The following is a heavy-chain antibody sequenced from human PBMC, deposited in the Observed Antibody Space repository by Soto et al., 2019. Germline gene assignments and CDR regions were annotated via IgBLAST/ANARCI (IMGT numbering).Heavy chain of an antibody. J-gene: IGHJ4*02. CDR1: GGTFSSYA. D-gene: IGHD3-22*01. CDR3: ARRSYYDSSGYYPRTYYFDY. CDR2: IIPIFGTA. Sequence: QVQLVQSGAAVKKPGSSVKVSCKASGGTFSSYAISWVRQAPGQGLEWMGGIIPIFGTANYAQKFQGRVTITADESTSTAYMELSSLRSEDTAVYYCARRSYYDSSGYYPRTYYFDYWGQGTLVTVSS. V-gene: IGHV1-69*12.